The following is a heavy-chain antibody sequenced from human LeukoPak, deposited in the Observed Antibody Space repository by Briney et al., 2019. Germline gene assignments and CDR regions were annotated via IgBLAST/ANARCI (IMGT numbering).Heavy chain of an antibody. Sequence: SETLSLTCTVSGGSISSSNYYWGWIRQPPGKGLEWIGSIYYSGSTYYNPSLKSRVTISVDTSKNQFSLKLSSVTAADTAVYYCARDFGYSCGPNDYWGQGTLVTVSS. CDR1: GGSISSSNYY. CDR2: IYYSGST. CDR3: ARDFGYSCGPNDY. D-gene: IGHD5-18*01. V-gene: IGHV4-39*07. J-gene: IGHJ4*02.